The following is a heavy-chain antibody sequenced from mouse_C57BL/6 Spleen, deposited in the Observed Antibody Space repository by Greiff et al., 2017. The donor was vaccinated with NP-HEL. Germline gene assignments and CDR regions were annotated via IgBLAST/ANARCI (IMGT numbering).Heavy chain of an antibody. CDR1: GFTFSSYG. V-gene: IGHV5-6*01. Sequence: EVQLVESGGDLVKPGGSLKLSCAASGFTFSSYGMSWVRQTPDKRLEWVATISSGGSYTYYPDSVKGRFTISRDNAKNTLYLQMSSLKSEDTAMYYCARKSPRVYFDYWGQGTTLTVSS. CDR2: ISSGGSYT. J-gene: IGHJ2*01. CDR3: ARKSPRVYFDY.